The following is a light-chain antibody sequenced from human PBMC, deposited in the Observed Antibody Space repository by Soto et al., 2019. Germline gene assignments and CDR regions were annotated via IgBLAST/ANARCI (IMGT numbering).Light chain of an antibody. CDR2: SNN. CDR1: NSNIGTNS. V-gene: IGLV1-44*01. J-gene: IGLJ3*02. Sequence: QSVLTQPPSASGTPGQRVTISCSGSNSNIGTNSMNWYQQFPGTAPKLLIHSNNQRPSGVPDRFSGSKSGTSASLAISGLQSEDEAGYYCAAWDGSLNGWVFGGGTKLTVL. CDR3: AAWDGSLNGWV.